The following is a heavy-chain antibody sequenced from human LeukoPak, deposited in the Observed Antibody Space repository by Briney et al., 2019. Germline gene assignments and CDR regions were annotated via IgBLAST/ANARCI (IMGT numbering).Heavy chain of an antibody. CDR2: ISYDGSNK. Sequence: GGSLRLSCAASGFTFSSYAMHWVRQAPGKGLEWVAVISYDGSNKYYADSVKGRFTISRDNSKNTLYLQMNSLRAGDTAVYYCARGFGMSSTKIFDYWGQGTLVSVSS. J-gene: IGHJ4*02. CDR1: GFTFSSYA. CDR3: ARGFGMSSTKIFDY. D-gene: IGHD3-10*01. V-gene: IGHV3-30-3*01.